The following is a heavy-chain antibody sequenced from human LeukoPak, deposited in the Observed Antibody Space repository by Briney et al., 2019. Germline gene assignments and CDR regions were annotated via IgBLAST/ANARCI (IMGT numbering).Heavy chain of an antibody. CDR2: IYYSGTT. D-gene: IGHD3-10*01. CDR1: GGSISSGGYY. Sequence: SQTLSLTCTVSGGSISSGGYYRSWIRQHPGKGLEWIGYIYYSGTTYYTPSLKSRVTISVDPSKNQFSLRLGSVTAADTAVYFCARVDYYASGTYLNWFDPWGQGTQVTVSS. J-gene: IGHJ5*02. V-gene: IGHV4-31*03. CDR3: ARVDYYASGTYLNWFDP.